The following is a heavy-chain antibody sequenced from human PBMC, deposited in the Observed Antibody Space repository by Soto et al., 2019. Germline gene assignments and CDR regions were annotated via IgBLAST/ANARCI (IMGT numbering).Heavy chain of an antibody. V-gene: IGHV3-30-3*01. Sequence: GGSLRLSCAASGFTFSSYAMRWVRQAPGKGLEWVAVISYDGSNKYYADSVKGRFTISRDNSKNTLYLQMNSLRAEDTAVYYCARGPYQVPITRYYYYYGMDVWGQGTTVTVSS. CDR1: GFTFSSYA. CDR2: ISYDGSNK. CDR3: ARGPYQVPITRYYYYYGMDV. D-gene: IGHD3-3*01. J-gene: IGHJ6*02.